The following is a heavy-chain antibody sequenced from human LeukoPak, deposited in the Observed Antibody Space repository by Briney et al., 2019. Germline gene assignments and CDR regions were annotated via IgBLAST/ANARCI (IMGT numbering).Heavy chain of an antibody. V-gene: IGHV4-59*01. CDR3: ARVAGYSYGYGIDY. J-gene: IGHJ4*02. D-gene: IGHD5-18*01. Sequence: PSETLSLTCTVSGGSISSYDWSWIRQPPGKGLEWIGYIYYSGSTNYNPSLKSRVTISVDTSKNQFSLKLSSVTSADTAVYYCARVAGYSYGYGIDYWGQGTLVTVSS. CDR1: GGSISSYD. CDR2: IYYSGST.